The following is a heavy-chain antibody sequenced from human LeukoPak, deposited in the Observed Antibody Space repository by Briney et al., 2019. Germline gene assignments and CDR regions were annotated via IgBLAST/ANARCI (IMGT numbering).Heavy chain of an antibody. D-gene: IGHD3-22*01. CDR1: GGSFSGYY. V-gene: IGHV4-34*01. CDR3: ARGQSTYYYDSSGYYFGAPHYYYYYMDV. J-gene: IGHJ6*03. CDR2: INHSGST. Sequence: PSETLSLTCAVYGGSFSGYYWSWIRQPPGKGLEWIGEINHSGSTNYNPPLKSRVTISVDTSENQFSLKLSSVTAADTAVYYCARGQSTYYYDSSGYYFGAPHYYYYYMDVWGKGTTVTVSS.